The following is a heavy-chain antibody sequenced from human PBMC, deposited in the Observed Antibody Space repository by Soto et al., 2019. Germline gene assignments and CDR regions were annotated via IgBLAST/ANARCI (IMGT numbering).Heavy chain of an antibody. CDR1: GRAYTTYA. CDR3: SRDLRTDSGWYDAGY. J-gene: IGHJ4*02. Sequence: ASGRAYTTYAAVWVRKDPGKGLEWLSSISGYSGTTFYADSVRGRFTLSRDTSRNTVYLQINSLRAEDTAVYYCSRDLRTDSGWYDAGYWGLGPLV. CDR2: ISGYSGTT. V-gene: IGHV3-23*01. D-gene: IGHD6-19*01.